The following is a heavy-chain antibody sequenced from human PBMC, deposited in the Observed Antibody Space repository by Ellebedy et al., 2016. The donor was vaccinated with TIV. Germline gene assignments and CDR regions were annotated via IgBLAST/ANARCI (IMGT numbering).Heavy chain of an antibody. V-gene: IGHV1-18*01. D-gene: IGHD4-11*01. CDR1: GYTFTSYG. CDR3: ARRSRHDYSIREMYYFDS. CDR2: ISAYNGNT. Sequence: AASVKVSCKASGYTFTSYGISWVRQAPGQGLEWMGWISAYNGNTNYAQKFQGRVTMTTDTSTSTAYMELRSLRYDDTAVYYCARRSRHDYSIREMYYFDSWGQGTLVTVSS. J-gene: IGHJ4*02.